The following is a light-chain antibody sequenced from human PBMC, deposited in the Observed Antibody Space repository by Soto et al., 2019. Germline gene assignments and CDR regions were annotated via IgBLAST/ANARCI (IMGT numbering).Light chain of an antibody. CDR1: QSLSSS. J-gene: IGKJ1*01. Sequence: PGERAPLSCRASQSLSSSLAWYQQKPGQAPRVLIYDTSTRATGIPARFSGSGSGTDFTLTISRLEPEDSAVYYCHQRSNWWTFGQGTKVDIK. CDR2: DTS. CDR3: HQRSNWWT. V-gene: IGKV3-11*01.